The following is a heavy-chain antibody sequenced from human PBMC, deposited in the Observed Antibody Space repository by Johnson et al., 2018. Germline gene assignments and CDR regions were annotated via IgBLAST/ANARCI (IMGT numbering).Heavy chain of an antibody. J-gene: IGHJ6*02. D-gene: IGHD1-7*01. CDR2: IYYSGST. Sequence: QVQLQESGPGLVKPSETLSLTCTVSGGSISSYYWSWIRQPPGKGLEWIGYIYYSGSTNYNPSLKSRVTISVDTSKNQFSLKLSSVTAADTAVYYRARVSLELLVGMDVWGQGTTVTVSS. CDR1: GGSISSYY. V-gene: IGHV4-59*01. CDR3: ARVSLELLVGMDV.